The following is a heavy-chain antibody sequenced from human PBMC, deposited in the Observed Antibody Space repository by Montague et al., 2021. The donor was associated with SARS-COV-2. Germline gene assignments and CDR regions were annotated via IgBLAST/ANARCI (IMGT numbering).Heavy chain of an antibody. V-gene: IGHV3-33*03. CDR3: AKRASGGSSYSSALDY. D-gene: IGHD2-15*01. CDR1: GFTFSNYG. J-gene: IGHJ4*01. CDR2: IWFDGTNK. Sequence: SLRLSCAASGFTFSNYGIHWVRQAPGRGLEWVAIIWFDGTNKYYGDSVRGRFTISRDKGMNTVNLEMNSLRAEDTAVYYCAKRASGGSSYSSALDYWGHGTLVTVSS.